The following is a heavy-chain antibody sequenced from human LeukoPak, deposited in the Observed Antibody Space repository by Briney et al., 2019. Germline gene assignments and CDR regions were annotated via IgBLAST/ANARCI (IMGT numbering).Heavy chain of an antibody. J-gene: IGHJ3*02. D-gene: IGHD2-2*01. CDR1: GFTFSSYS. CDR2: ISSSSSYI. V-gene: IGHV3-21*01. CDR3: AREPDIVVVPAAEDDAFDI. Sequence: PGGSLRLSCAASGFTFSSYSMNWVRQAPGKGLEWVSSISSSSSYIYYADSVKGRFTISRDNAKNSLYLQMNSLRAEDTAVYYCAREPDIVVVPAAEDDAFDIWGQGTMVTVSS.